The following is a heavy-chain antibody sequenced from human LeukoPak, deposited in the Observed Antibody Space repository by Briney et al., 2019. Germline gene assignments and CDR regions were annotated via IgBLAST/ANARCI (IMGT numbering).Heavy chain of an antibody. D-gene: IGHD3-16*02. CDR1: GFTFSSYT. V-gene: IGHV3-64D*09. Sequence: PGGSLRLSCSASGFTFSSYTMHWVRQAPGKGLEYVSGISSHGGTYYADSVKGRFTISRDNSKNTLYLRMSSLRAEDTAVYYCVKESMITFGGVIVYYFDYWGQGTLVTVSS. J-gene: IGHJ4*02. CDR3: VKESMITFGGVIVYYFDY. CDR2: ISSHGGT.